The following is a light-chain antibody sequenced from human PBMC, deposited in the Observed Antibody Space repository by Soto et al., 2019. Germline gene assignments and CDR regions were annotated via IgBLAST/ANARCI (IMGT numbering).Light chain of an antibody. CDR2: EVS. J-gene: IGLJ1*01. Sequence: QSVLTQPPSASGSPGQSVTISCTGNSSDVGGYNYVSWYQQHPGKAPKLMIYEVSERPSGVPDRFSGSKSSNTASLTVSGLQAEDEADYYCSSYAGSNNFVFGTGTKVTVL. CDR1: SSDVGGYNY. CDR3: SSYAGSNNFV. V-gene: IGLV2-8*01.